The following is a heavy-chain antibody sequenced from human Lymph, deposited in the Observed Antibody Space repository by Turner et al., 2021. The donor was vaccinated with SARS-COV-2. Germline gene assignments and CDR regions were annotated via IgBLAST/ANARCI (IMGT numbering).Heavy chain of an antibody. CDR1: GYTFTSYY. CDR3: ARDPPIQIWVDYFYYGMDV. CDR2: INPSGGST. D-gene: IGHD5-18*01. V-gene: IGHV1-46*01. J-gene: IGHJ6*02. Sequence: QVQLVQSGAGVKKPGASVKVSCKPSGYTFTSYYMHWVRQAPGQGIGWMGIINPSGGSTSYAQKFQGRVTMTRDTSTSTVYMELSSLRSEDTAVYYCARDPPIQIWVDYFYYGMDVWGQGTTVTVSS.